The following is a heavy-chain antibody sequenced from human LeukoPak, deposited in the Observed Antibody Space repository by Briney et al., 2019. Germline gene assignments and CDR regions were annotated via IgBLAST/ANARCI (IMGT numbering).Heavy chain of an antibody. V-gene: IGHV4-61*02. CDR1: GGSISSGSYY. J-gene: IGHJ3*02. CDR2: IYTSGST. CDR3: ARGTYYPRTDAFDI. Sequence: SETLSRTCTVSGGSISSGSYYWSWIRQPAGKGLEWIGRIYTSGSTNYNPSLKSRVTISVDTSKNQFSLKLSSVTAADTAVYYCARGTYYPRTDAFDIWGQGTMVTVSS. D-gene: IGHD3-10*01.